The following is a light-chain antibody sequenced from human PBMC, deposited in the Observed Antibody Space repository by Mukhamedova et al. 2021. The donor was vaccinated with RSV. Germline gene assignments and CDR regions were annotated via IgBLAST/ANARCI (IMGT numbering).Light chain of an antibody. CDR1: QGISTY. Sequence: DPVTITCRASQGISTYLAWFQQKPGKGPKSLIYGASRLHSGVPSKFSGSGSGTDFTLTISSLQPEDFATYYCQQYSSRPWTFG. CDR3: QQYSSRPWT. V-gene: IGKV1-16*02. CDR2: GAS. J-gene: IGKJ1*01.